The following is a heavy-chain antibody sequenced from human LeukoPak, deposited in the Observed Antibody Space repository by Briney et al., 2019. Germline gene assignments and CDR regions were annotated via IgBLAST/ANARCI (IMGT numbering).Heavy chain of an antibody. V-gene: IGHV3-23*01. Sequence: PGGSLRLSCAASGFTFSSYAMNWVRQAPGKGLEWVSGIIGSGGGTYYADSVKGRFTISRDNSKNTLYLQMNSLRAEDTAIYYCAKAWGNSYYDSSGYWVFDTWGQGTMVTVSS. CDR3: AKAWGNSYYDSSGYWVFDT. CDR1: GFTFSSYA. D-gene: IGHD3-22*01. J-gene: IGHJ3*02. CDR2: IIGSGGGT.